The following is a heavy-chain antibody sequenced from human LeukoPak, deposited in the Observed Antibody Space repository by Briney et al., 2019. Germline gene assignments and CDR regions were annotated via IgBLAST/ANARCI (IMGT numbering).Heavy chain of an antibody. V-gene: IGHV3-30*01. Sequence: GGSLRLSCAASGFTFSSYAMHWVRQAPGKGLEWVAVISYDGSNKYYADSVKGRFTISRDNSKNTLYPQMNSLRAEDTAVYYCARGGGAYYDSSGYHSLDYWGQGTLVTVSS. CDR2: ISYDGSNK. CDR3: ARGGGAYYDSSGYHSLDY. D-gene: IGHD3-22*01. CDR1: GFTFSSYA. J-gene: IGHJ4*02.